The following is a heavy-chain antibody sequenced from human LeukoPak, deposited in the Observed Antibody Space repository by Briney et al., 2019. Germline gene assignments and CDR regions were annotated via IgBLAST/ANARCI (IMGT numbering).Heavy chain of an antibody. Sequence: PGGSLRLSCAASGFTFSSYAMSWVRQAPGKGLEWVSGISGSGDTTYYADSVKGRFTISRDNSKNTLYLQMNSLRAEDTAVHYCARVIGATDTAHWGQGTLVTVSS. D-gene: IGHD6-13*01. V-gene: IGHV3-23*01. CDR1: GFTFSSYA. J-gene: IGHJ4*02. CDR2: ISGSGDTT. CDR3: ARVIGATDTAH.